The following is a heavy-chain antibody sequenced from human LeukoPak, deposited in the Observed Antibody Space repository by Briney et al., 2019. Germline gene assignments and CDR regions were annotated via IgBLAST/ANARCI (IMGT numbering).Heavy chain of an antibody. J-gene: IGHJ6*03. CDR1: GFTFDDYG. V-gene: IGHV3-20*01. CDR2: INWNGGST. CDR3: ARGTVAGYYYYMDV. Sequence: GGSLRLSCAASGFTFDDYGMSWVRQAPGKGLEWVSGINWNGGSTGYADSVKGRFTISRDNAKNSLYLQMNSLRAEDTALYHCARGTVAGYYYYMDVWGKGTTVTISS. D-gene: IGHD6-19*01.